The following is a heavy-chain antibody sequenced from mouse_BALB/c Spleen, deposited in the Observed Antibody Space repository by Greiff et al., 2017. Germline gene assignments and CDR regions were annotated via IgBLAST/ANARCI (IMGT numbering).Heavy chain of an antibody. CDR2: INPSNGGT. Sequence: QVQLQQSGAELVKPGASVKLSCKASGYTFTSYYMYWVKQRPGQGLEWIGGINPSNGGTNFNEKFKSKATLTVDKSSSTAYMQLSSLTSEDSAVYYCTRTPYYYGSGGFAYWGQGTLVTVSA. CDR1: GYTFTSYY. CDR3: TRTPYYYGSGGFAY. V-gene: IGHV1S81*02. D-gene: IGHD1-1*01. J-gene: IGHJ3*01.